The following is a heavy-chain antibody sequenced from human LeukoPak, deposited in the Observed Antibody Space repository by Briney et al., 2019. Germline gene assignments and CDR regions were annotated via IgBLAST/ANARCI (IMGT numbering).Heavy chain of an antibody. V-gene: IGHV3-33*01. Sequence: GSLRLSCAASGFTFSSYGMHWVRQAPGKGLEWVAVIWYDGSNKYYADSVKGRFTISRDNSKNTLYLQMNSLRAEDTAVYCCARDEGYCGNWGQGTMVTVSS. J-gene: IGHJ3*01. CDR2: IWYDGSNK. CDR3: ARDEGYCGN. CDR1: GFTFSSYG. D-gene: IGHD3-10*01.